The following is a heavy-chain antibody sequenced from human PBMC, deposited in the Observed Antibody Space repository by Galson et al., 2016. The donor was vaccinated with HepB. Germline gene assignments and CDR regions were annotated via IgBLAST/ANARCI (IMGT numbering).Heavy chain of an antibody. CDR3: ASERLDSSGYSYPDAFEI. CDR2: ISRGGTYT. J-gene: IGHJ3*02. V-gene: IGHV3-21*01. Sequence: SLRLSCAASGITLRGYAMNWVRQAPGKGLDWVSCISRGGTYTYYAASVKGCFTVTSDNAKNSLYLQMNNLRAEDTALYYCASERLDSSGYSYPDAFEIWGLGTMVTVSS. CDR1: GITLRGYA. D-gene: IGHD3-22*01.